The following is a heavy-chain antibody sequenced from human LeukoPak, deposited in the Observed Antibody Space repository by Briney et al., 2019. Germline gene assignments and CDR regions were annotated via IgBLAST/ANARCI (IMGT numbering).Heavy chain of an antibody. CDR3: AREIYGRFAY. V-gene: IGHV1-18*01. D-gene: IGHD2-2*02. Sequence: ASVKVSCKASGYTFTTYGICWVRQAPGQGLEWMGWINPYNGNTKYAQNFQDRVSMTTDTSTSTAYMELRSLRSGDTAVYYCAREIYGRFAYWRQGTLVTVSS. CDR1: GYTFTTYG. CDR2: INPYNGNT. J-gene: IGHJ4*02.